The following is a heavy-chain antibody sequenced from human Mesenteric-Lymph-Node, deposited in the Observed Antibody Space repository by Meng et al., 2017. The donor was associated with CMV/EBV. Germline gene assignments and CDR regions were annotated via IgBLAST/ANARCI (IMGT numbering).Heavy chain of an antibody. CDR3: ARLYCSSTSCMGEDAFDI. J-gene: IGHJ3*02. CDR1: GFTFSSYW. V-gene: IGHV3-74*01. D-gene: IGHD2-2*01. Sequence: GESLKISCAASGFTFSSYWMHWVRQAPGKGLVWVSRINSDGSSTSYADSVKGRFTISRDNAKNTLYLQMNSLRAEDTAVYYCARLYCSSTSCMGEDAFDIWGQGTMVTVSS. CDR2: INSDGSST.